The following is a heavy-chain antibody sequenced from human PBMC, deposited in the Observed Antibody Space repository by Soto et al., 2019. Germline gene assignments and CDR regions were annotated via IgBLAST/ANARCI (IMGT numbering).Heavy chain of an antibody. CDR1: GFTFSSCT. J-gene: IGHJ6*02. CDR3: SGCSGGACNKNYGMDV. Sequence: EVHLVESGGGLVKPGGSLRLSCAVSGFTFSSCTMNWVRQAPGKGLEWVSSISPSSGHIYYASSVKGRFTISRDNAKNSLLLQMNSLRGEDPAVYYCSGCSGGACNKNYGMDVWGQGTTVNASS. V-gene: IGHV3-21*06. CDR2: ISPSSGHI. D-gene: IGHD2-15*01.